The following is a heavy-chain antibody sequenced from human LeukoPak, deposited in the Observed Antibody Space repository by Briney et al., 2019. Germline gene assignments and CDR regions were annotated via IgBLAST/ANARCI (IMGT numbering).Heavy chain of an antibody. D-gene: IGHD1-1*01. CDR2: IWYDGSNK. J-gene: IGHJ6*02. CDR1: GFTFSSYG. CDR3: ARELSGTTLNGMDV. Sequence: GGSLRLSCAASGFTFSSYGMHWVRQASGKGLEWVAVIWYDGSNKYYADSVKGRFTISRDNSKNTLYLQMNSLRAEDTAVYYCARELSGTTLNGMDVWGQGTTVTVSS. V-gene: IGHV3-33*01.